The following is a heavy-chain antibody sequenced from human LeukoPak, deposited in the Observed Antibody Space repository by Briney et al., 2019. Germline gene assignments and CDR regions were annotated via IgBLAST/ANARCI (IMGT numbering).Heavy chain of an antibody. J-gene: IGHJ5*02. CDR1: GFTFSSYT. V-gene: IGHV3-48*01. CDR3: AKDLGGYGLNWFDP. CDR2: ISSSGSTI. Sequence: GGSLRLSCAASGFTFSSYTMNWVRQAPGKGLEWLSYISSSGSTIYYADSVKGRFTISRDNAKNSLYLQMNSLRAEDTAVYYCAKDLGGYGLNWFDPWGQGTLVTVSS. D-gene: IGHD5-12*01.